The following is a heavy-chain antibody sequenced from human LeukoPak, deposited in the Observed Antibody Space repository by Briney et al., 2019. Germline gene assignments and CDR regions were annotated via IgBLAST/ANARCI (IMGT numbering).Heavy chain of an antibody. J-gene: IGHJ6*03. CDR2: INPSGGST. V-gene: IGHV1-46*01. CDR3: ARDHRRSSYYYYMDV. CDR1: GYTFTSYY. D-gene: IGHD2-2*01. Sequence: ASVKVSCKASGYTFTSYYMHWVRQAPGQGLEWMGIINPSGGSTSYAQKFQGRVTMTRDTSISTAYMELSRLRSDNTAVYYCARDHRRSSYYYYMDVWGKGTTVTVSS.